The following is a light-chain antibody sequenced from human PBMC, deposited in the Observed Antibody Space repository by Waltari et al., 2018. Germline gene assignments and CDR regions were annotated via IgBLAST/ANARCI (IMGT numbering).Light chain of an antibody. CDR1: TSDVGSYHY. CDR3: SSCPDDTTLDVI. J-gene: IGLJ2*01. CDR2: DVY. V-gene: IGLV2-14*03. Sequence: QSALTQPASVSGSPGQTNTIPCTGTTSDVGSYHYASWYQRHPGKAPKLIIYDVYIRPSGVSCRFSGSRSGNTASLTISWLQTEDEGDYYCSSCPDDTTLDVIFGGGTKLTVL.